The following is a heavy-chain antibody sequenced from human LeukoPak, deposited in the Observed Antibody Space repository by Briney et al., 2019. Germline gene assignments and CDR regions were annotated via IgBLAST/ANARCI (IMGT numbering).Heavy chain of an antibody. CDR3: ARVHSIFGVVMYYFDY. V-gene: IGHV3-7*01. J-gene: IGHJ4*02. CDR2: IKQDGSEK. Sequence: GGSLRLSCAASGFTFSSYWMSWVRQAPGKGLEWVANIKQDGSEKYYVDSVKGRFTISRDNAKNSLYLQMNSLRAEDTAVYYCARVHSIFGVVMYYFDYWGQGNLVTVSS. D-gene: IGHD3-3*02. CDR1: GFTFSSYW.